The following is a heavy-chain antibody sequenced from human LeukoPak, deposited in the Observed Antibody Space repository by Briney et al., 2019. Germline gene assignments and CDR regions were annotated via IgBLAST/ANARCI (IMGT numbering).Heavy chain of an antibody. V-gene: IGHV3-7*01. J-gene: IGHJ4*02. D-gene: IGHD3-22*01. CDR3: ARDSYDSSGYYYTYDY. CDR1: GFTFSSYW. CDR2: IKQDGSEK. Sequence: PGGSLRLSCAASGFTFSSYWMSWVRQAPGKGLEWVANIKQDGSEKYYVDSVKGRLTISRDNAKNSLYLQMNSLRAEDTAVYYCARDSYDSSGYYYTYDYWGQGTLVTVSS.